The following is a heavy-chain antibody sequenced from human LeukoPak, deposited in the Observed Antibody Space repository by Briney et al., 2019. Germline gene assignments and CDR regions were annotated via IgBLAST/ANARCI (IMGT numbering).Heavy chain of an antibody. CDR2: TSASGTT. J-gene: IGHJ1*01. Sequence: NPSETLSLTCTVSGASVSSGNYYWTWIRQPAGKGLECIGRTSASGTTNYNPSLKSRVAMSIEQSENQFSLRLSSVTAADTAVYYCASVRTGWYRFDFQYWGQGALVTVSS. D-gene: IGHD6-19*01. CDR1: GASVSSGNYY. CDR3: ASVRTGWYRFDFQY. V-gene: IGHV4-61*02.